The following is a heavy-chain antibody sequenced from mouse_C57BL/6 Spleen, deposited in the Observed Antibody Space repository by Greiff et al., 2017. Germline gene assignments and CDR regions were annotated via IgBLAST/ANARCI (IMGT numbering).Heavy chain of an antibody. Sequence: EVQLVESGGGLVKPGGSLKLSCAASGFTFSSYAMSWVRQTPEKRLEWVATISDGGSYTYYPDNVKGRFTISRDNAKNNLYLQMSHLKSEDTAMYYCARDYYGNSYAMDYWGQGTSVTVSS. V-gene: IGHV5-4*01. CDR3: ARDYYGNSYAMDY. J-gene: IGHJ4*01. CDR1: GFTFSSYA. D-gene: IGHD2-1*01. CDR2: ISDGGSYT.